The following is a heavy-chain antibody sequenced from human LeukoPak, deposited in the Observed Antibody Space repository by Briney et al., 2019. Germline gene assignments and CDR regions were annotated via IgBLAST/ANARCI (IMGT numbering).Heavy chain of an antibody. J-gene: IGHJ4*02. D-gene: IGHD3-10*01. Sequence: QPGGSLRLSCAASGFTFSSYAMSWVRQAPGKGLEWVSAISGSGGSTYYADSVKGRFSISRDNSKNTVYLQMNGLRAEDTAIYYCAKGTGDASGKERKWGQGTLVTVSS. CDR2: ISGSGGST. CDR3: AKGTGDASGKERK. CDR1: GFTFSSYA. V-gene: IGHV3-23*01.